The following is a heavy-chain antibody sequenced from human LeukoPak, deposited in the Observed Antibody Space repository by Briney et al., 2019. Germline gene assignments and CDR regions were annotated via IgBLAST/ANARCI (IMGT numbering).Heavy chain of an antibody. CDR3: ARGRDWNYAFEY. CDR2: ISTYNGNT. Sequence: ASGKVSCKASGYTFTTYGISWVRQAPGQGLEWMGWISTYNGNTKYTQKFQGRVTMTTDTSSSTAYMELRSLRSDDTAVYYCARGRDWNYAFEYWGQGTLVTVSS. J-gene: IGHJ4*02. D-gene: IGHD1-7*01. CDR1: GYTFTTYG. V-gene: IGHV1-18*01.